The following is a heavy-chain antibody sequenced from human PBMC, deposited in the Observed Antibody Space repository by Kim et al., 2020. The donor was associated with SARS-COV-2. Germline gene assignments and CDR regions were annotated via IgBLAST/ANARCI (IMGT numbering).Heavy chain of an antibody. CDR1: GFTFSSYA. Sequence: GGSLRLSCAASGFTFSSYAMSWVRQAPGKGLEWVSAISGSGGSTYYADSVKGRFTISRDNSKNTLYLQMNSLRAEDTAVYYCAKARVSRSTLREIAVDRSVPVLYFDYWGQGTLVTVSS. V-gene: IGHV3-23*01. CDR2: ISGSGGST. D-gene: IGHD6-19*01. CDR3: AKARVSRSTLREIAVDRSVPVLYFDY. J-gene: IGHJ4*02.